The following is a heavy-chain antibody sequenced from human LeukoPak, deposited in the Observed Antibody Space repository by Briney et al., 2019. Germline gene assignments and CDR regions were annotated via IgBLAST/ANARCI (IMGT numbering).Heavy chain of an antibody. J-gene: IGHJ4*02. CDR1: GFTFSSYW. Sequence: GGSLRLSCAASGFTFSSYWMHWVRQAPGKGLVWVSSISSSSSYIYYADSVKGRFTISRDNAKNSLYLQMNSLRAEDTAVYYCARDLTRGSYPGGWGQGTLVTVSS. V-gene: IGHV3-21*01. D-gene: IGHD1-26*01. CDR3: ARDLTRGSYPGG. CDR2: ISSSSSYI.